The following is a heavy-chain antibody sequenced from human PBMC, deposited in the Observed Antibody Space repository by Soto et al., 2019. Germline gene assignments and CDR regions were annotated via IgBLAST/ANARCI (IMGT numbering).Heavy chain of an antibody. D-gene: IGHD6-19*01. CDR1: GFTFSSSA. CDR2: IVLGNGNT. Sequence: ASVKVSCKASGFTFSSSAVQWVRQARGQRLEWIGWIVLGNGNTNYAQKFQERVTITRDMSTSTAYMEVRNLTSDDTAVYYCATRIGNIGWYWLDTWGQGTLFTVSS. J-gene: IGHJ5*02. V-gene: IGHV1-58*01. CDR3: ATRIGNIGWYWLDT.